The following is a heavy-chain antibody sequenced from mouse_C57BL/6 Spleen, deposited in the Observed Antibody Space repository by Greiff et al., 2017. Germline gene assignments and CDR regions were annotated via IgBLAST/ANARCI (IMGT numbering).Heavy chain of an antibody. Sequence: QVQLKESGAELARPGASVKLSCKASGYTFTNYGISWVKQRTGQGLEWIGEIYPRSGNTYYNEKFKGKATLTADKSSSTAYMELRRLTSEDSAVYYGARPGDLPEREPFAYWGQGTLVTVSA. CDR1: GYTFTNYG. CDR2: IYPRSGNT. D-gene: IGHD5-1*01. CDR3: ARPGDLPEREPFAY. V-gene: IGHV1-81*01. J-gene: IGHJ3*01.